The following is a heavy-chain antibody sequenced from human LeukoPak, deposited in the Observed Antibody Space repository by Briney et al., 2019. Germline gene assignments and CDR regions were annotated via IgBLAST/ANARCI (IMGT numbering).Heavy chain of an antibody. J-gene: IGHJ2*01. CDR2: ISSNGGTT. D-gene: IGHD3-22*01. CDR1: GFTFSNYA. Sequence: GGSLRLSCAASGFTFSNYAMSWVRQAPGKGLEWVSSISSNGGTTYYADSVKGRFTVSRDNAKNSLYLQMNSLRAEDTAVYYCARGRDTSGYFLPDWYFDLWGRGTLVSVSS. V-gene: IGHV3-23*01. CDR3: ARGRDTSGYFLPDWYFDL.